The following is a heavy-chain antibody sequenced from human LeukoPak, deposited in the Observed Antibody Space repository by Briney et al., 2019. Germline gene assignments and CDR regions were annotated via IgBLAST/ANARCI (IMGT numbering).Heavy chain of an antibody. D-gene: IGHD4-17*01. Sequence: SETLSLTCTVSGGSISSGGYYWSWIRQHPGKGLEWIGYIYYSGSTYYNPSLKSRVTISVDTSKNQFSLKLSSVTAADTAVHYCARVAPDYGDYAVDYWGQGTLVTVSS. CDR1: GGSISSGGYY. J-gene: IGHJ4*02. V-gene: IGHV4-31*03. CDR3: ARVAPDYGDYAVDY. CDR2: IYYSGST.